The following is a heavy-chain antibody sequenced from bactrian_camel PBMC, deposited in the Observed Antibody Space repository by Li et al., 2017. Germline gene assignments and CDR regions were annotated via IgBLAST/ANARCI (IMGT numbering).Heavy chain of an antibody. CDR2: IYTGGGST. CDR1: GYSSSPNC. CDR3: VAGPDGGAWYGTGY. J-gene: IGHJ4*01. V-gene: IGHV3S1*01. D-gene: IGHD1*01. Sequence: HVQLVESGGGSVQAGGSLRLSCSASGYSSSPNCMAWFRQASGKERERVAYIYTGGGSTAYADSVKGKFTISRDNAKNTLYLQLNVLKTEDTAMYYCVAGPDGGAWYGTGYWGQGTQVTVS.